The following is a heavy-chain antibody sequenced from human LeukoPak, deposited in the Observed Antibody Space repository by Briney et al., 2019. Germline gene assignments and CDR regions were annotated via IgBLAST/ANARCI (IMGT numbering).Heavy chain of an antibody. Sequence: ASVKVSCKASGYTFTSYYMHWVRQAPGQGLEWMGIINPSGGSTSYAQKFQGRVTMTRDTSTSTVYMELSSLRSEDTAVYYCARQDGIGIAAAVGDYWGQGTLVTVSS. CDR2: INPSGGST. V-gene: IGHV1-46*01. CDR1: GYTFTSYY. D-gene: IGHD6-13*01. CDR3: ARQDGIGIAAAVGDY. J-gene: IGHJ4*02.